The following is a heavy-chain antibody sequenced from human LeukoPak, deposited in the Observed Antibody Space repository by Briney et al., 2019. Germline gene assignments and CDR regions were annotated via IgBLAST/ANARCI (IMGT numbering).Heavy chain of an antibody. Sequence: SQTLSLTCAISGDSVSSNSAACNWIRQSPSRGLEWLGRTYYRSKWYNDYAVSVKSRITINPDTSKNQFSLQLNSVTPEDTAVYYCARVKGAVAGAFYYYYYGMDVWGQGTTVTVSS. V-gene: IGHV6-1*01. CDR2: TYYRSKWYN. CDR1: GDSVSSNSAA. D-gene: IGHD6-19*01. CDR3: ARVKGAVAGAFYYYYYGMDV. J-gene: IGHJ6*02.